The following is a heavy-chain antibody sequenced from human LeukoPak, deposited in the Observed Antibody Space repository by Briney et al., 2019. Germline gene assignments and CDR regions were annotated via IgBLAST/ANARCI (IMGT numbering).Heavy chain of an antibody. CDR1: GFTFSGYG. D-gene: IGHD3-10*01. V-gene: IGHV3-23*01. CDR3: AKDWSLYGSGSYGFDY. Sequence: QPGGSLRLSCAASGFTFSGYGMSWVRQAPGKGLEWVSAISGSGGSTYYADSVKGRFTISRDNSKNTLYLQMNSLRAEDTAVYYCAKDWSLYGSGSYGFDYWGQGTLVTVSS. J-gene: IGHJ4*02. CDR2: ISGSGGST.